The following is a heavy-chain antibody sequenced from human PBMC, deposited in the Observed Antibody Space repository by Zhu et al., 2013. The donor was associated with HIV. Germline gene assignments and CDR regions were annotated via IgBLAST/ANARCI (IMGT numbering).Heavy chain of an antibody. CDR1: GYTFTDYY. J-gene: IGHJ4*02. CDR3: ARDRDYGGRLAFGLSRIDY. CDR2: INPNSGGM. D-gene: IGHD3-3*02. V-gene: IGHV1-2*02. Sequence: QVQLVQSGAEVKKPGASVKISCEASGYTFTDYYIHWVRQAPGQGLEWVGLINPNSGGMSLSRKLQGRVTMTRDTSISAVYMELSGLTSDDTAVYYCARDRDYGGRLAFGLSRIDYWGRGSLVTVSS.